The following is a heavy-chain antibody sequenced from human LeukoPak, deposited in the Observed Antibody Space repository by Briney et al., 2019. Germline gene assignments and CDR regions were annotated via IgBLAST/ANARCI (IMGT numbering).Heavy chain of an antibody. Sequence: GGSLRLSCAASGFTVSSNYMSWVRQAPGKGLEWVSVIYSGGSTYYADSVKGRFTISRDNSKNTLYLQMNSLRAEDTAVYYCAKGGLVVPAARPDYYYMDVWGKGTTVTVSS. CDR3: AKGGLVVPAARPDYYYMDV. CDR1: GFTVSSNY. D-gene: IGHD2-2*02. V-gene: IGHV3-53*01. CDR2: IYSGGST. J-gene: IGHJ6*03.